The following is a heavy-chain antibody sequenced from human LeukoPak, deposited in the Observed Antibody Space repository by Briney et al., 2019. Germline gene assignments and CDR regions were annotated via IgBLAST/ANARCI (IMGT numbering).Heavy chain of an antibody. CDR1: GFTFSNYW. J-gene: IGHJ3*02. CDR3: ATIDYGAFDI. D-gene: IGHD4-17*01. Sequence: GGSLRLSCVTSGFTFSNYWMHWVRQAPGKGLVWVSHINSDGSSTTYADSVKGRFTISRDNAKNSLYLQMNSLRAEDTAVYYCATIDYGAFDIWGQGTMVTVSS. CDR2: INSDGSST. V-gene: IGHV3-74*01.